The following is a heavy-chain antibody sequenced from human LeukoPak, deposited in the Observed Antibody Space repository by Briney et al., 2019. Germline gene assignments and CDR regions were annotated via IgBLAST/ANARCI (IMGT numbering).Heavy chain of an antibody. J-gene: IGHJ4*02. CDR3: AKSHYEYYYDSSGYSPPFDY. CDR2: ISGSGGST. V-gene: IGHV3-23*01. D-gene: IGHD3-22*01. CDR1: GFTFSSYG. Sequence: PGGSLRLSCAASGFTFSSYGMSWVRQAPGKGLEWVSAISGSGGSTYYADSVKGRFTISRDNSKNTLYLQMNSLRAEDTAVYYCAKSHYEYYYDSSGYSPPFDYWGQGTLVTVSS.